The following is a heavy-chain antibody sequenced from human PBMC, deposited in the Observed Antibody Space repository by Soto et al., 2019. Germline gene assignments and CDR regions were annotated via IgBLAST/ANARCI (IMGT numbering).Heavy chain of an antibody. V-gene: IGHV3-23*01. J-gene: IGHJ6*02. CDR3: AKDVARGYYYDGKMDV. CDR2: ISSSGGST. D-gene: IGHD3-22*01. CDR1: GFTFSSYA. Sequence: EVQLLESGGGLVQPGGSLRLSCAASGFTFSSYAMSWVRQAPGKGLEWVSTISSSGGSTFYADSVKGRFTISRDDSKSTLYLQVNSLRAEDTAVYYCAKDVARGYYYDGKMDVWGQGTTVTVSS.